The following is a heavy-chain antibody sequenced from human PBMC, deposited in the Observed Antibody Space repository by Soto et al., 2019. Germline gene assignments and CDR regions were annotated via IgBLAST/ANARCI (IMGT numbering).Heavy chain of an antibody. Sequence: ASVKVTCKTSGYTFSNNGSKWVRQAPGQGLEWMGWISAYNGNTNFAQKLQGRVSLTTDTSSTTAYMELRSLTSDDTAVYYCARDLVPGYTGFSDYWGQGTLVTVSS. D-gene: IGHD5-12*01. CDR2: ISAYNGNT. J-gene: IGHJ4*02. CDR3: ARDLVPGYTGFSDY. V-gene: IGHV1-18*01. CDR1: GYTFSNNG.